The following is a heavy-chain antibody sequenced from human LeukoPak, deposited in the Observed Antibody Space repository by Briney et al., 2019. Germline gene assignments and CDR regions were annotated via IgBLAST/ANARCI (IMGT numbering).Heavy chain of an antibody. CDR3: ARLYGGYGDYYFDY. V-gene: IGHV3-66*04. D-gene: IGHD4-17*01. Sequence: GGSLRLSCAASGFTVITNYMSWVRQAPGKGLEWVSVIYSGGGTYSADSVKGRFTISRDNAKNTLYLQMNSLRAEDTAVYYCARLYGGYGDYYFDYWGQGTLVTVSS. CDR1: GFTVITNY. CDR2: IYSGGGT. J-gene: IGHJ4*02.